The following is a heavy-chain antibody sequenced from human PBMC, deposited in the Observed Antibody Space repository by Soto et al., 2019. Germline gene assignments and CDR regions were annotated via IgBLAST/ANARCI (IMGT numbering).Heavy chain of an antibody. J-gene: IGHJ6*04. D-gene: IGHD3-22*01. V-gene: IGHV3-7*01. CDR1: GFTFIAYW. CDR3: SRGWGYFDSSGFPYLYAMDV. Sequence: SLSLPCAASGFTFIAYWMTWVRQAPGKGLEWVANIKEDGSEKYYVDSVEGRFTISRDNAKNSLYLQMTSLRAEDTALYYCSRGWGYFDSSGFPYLYAMDVWGKGTTVTLSS. CDR2: IKEDGSEK.